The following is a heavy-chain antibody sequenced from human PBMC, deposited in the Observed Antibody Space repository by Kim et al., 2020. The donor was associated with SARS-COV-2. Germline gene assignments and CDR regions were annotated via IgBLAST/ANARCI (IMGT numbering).Heavy chain of an antibody. CDR2: ISYDGSNK. V-gene: IGHV3-33*05. CDR1: GFTFSSYG. CDR3: ARDRDESGDY. J-gene: IGHJ4*02. Sequence: GGSLRLSCAASGFTFSSYGMHWVRQAPGKGLEWVAVISYDGSNKYYADSVKGRFTISRDNSKNTLYLQMNSLRAEDTAVYYCARDRDESGDYWGQGTLVTVSS.